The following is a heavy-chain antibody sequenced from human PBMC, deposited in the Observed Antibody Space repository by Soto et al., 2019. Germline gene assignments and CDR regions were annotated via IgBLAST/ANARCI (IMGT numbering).Heavy chain of an antibody. Sequence: EVQLLESGGDLVQPGGSLRLSCSASGFTFINYAMNWVRQAPGKGLEWVSAISGSGDTAYYADSVKGRFTISRDNSKSPLHRQIHALRVSETALYDCAQEGSLVTTVGHWGEGRLVTVAS. D-gene: IGHD2-15*01. J-gene: IGHJ4*02. V-gene: IGHV3-23*01. CDR2: ISGSGDTA. CDR3: AQEGSLVTTVGH. CDR1: GFTFINYA.